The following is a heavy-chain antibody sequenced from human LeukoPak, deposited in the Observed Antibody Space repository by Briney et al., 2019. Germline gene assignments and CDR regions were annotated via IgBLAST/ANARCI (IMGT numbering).Heavy chain of an antibody. CDR3: ARVSSGWPRLPPKYFQH. CDR2: IYYSGST. D-gene: IGHD6-19*01. CDR1: GGSISSSSYY. J-gene: IGHJ1*01. Sequence: SETLSLTCTVSGGSISSSSYYWGWIRQPPGKGLEWIGSIYYSGSTYYNPSLKSRVTISVDTSKNQFSLKLSSVTAADTAVYYCARVSSGWPRLPPKYFQHWGQGTLVTVSS. V-gene: IGHV4-39*07.